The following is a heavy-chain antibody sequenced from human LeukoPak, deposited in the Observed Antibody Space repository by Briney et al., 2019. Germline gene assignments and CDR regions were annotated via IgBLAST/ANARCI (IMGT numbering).Heavy chain of an antibody. CDR3: AREGDYYGSGSYYMDV. V-gene: IGHV4-4*07. Sequence: SETLSLTCTVSGGSISSYYWSWIRQPAGKGLEWIGRIYTSGSTNYNPSLKSRVTMSVDTSKNQFSLKLSSVTAADTAVYYCAREGDYYGSGSYYMDVWGKGTTVTVSS. CDR1: GGSISSYY. D-gene: IGHD3-10*01. J-gene: IGHJ6*03. CDR2: IYTSGST.